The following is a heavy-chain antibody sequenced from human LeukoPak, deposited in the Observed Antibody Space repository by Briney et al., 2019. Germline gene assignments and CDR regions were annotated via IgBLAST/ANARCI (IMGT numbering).Heavy chain of an antibody. Sequence: SQTLSLTCTVSGGSINSGSYYWSWIRQPAGKGLEWIGRIYTSGTNYNPSLKSRVTISVDTSKNQFSLSVSSVTAADTAVYYCARAFYAMDVWGQGTTVTVSS. D-gene: IGHD3-16*01. V-gene: IGHV4-61*02. CDR2: IYTSGT. CDR3: ARAFYAMDV. J-gene: IGHJ6*02. CDR1: GGSINSGSYY.